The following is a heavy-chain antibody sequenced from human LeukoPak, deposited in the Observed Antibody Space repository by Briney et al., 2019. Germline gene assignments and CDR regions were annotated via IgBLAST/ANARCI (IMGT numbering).Heavy chain of an antibody. CDR3: ARAYCGGDCYPVDY. J-gene: IGHJ4*02. CDR1: GFTFSSYA. D-gene: IGHD2-21*02. Sequence: GGSPRLSCAASGFTFSSYAMHWVRQAPGKGLEWVAVISYDGSNKYYADSVKGRFTISRDNSKNTLYLQMNSLRAEDTAVYYCARAYCGGDCYPVDYWGQGTLVTVSS. V-gene: IGHV3-30-3*01. CDR2: ISYDGSNK.